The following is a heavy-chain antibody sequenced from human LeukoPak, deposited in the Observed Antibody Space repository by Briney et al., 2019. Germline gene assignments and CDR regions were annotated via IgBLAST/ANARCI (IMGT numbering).Heavy chain of an antibody. V-gene: IGHV1-46*01. J-gene: IGHJ6*02. CDR1: GYTFTSYA. CDR3: ARDNWIDSSASYYPHSGYYYYYYGLDV. CDR2: VNPSSGST. D-gene: IGHD3-22*01. Sequence: ASVKVSCKASGYTFTSYAISWVRQAPGQGLEWMGLVNPSSGSTNYAQKFQGRVTMARDTSTSTVYMELSSLRSEDTAMYYCARDNWIDSSASYYPHSGYYYYYYGLDVWGQGATVTVSS.